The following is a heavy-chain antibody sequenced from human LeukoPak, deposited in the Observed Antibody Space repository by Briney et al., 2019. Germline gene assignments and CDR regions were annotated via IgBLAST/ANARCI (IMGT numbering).Heavy chain of an antibody. CDR2: INHSGST. J-gene: IGHJ6*03. Sequence: SETLSLTCAVYGGSFSGYYWSWIRQPPGKGLEWIGEINHSGSTNYNLSLKSRVTISVDTSKNQFSLKLSSVTAADTAVYYCARVSRNPFYYYYYYMDVWGKGTTVTVSS. D-gene: IGHD1-14*01. CDR3: ARVSRNPFYYYYYYMDV. CDR1: GGSFSGYY. V-gene: IGHV4-34*01.